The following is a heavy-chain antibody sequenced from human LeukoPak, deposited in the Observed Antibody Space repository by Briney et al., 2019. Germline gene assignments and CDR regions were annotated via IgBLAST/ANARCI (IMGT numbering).Heavy chain of an antibody. Sequence: PGGSLRLSCAASGFPFSSYSMNWVRQAPGKGLEWVSSIISSSSYIYYADSVKGRFTISRDNAKNSLYLQMNSLRAEDTAVYYCARVRFLEWSDLFDYWGQGTLVTVSS. D-gene: IGHD3-3*01. J-gene: IGHJ4*02. CDR2: IISSSSYI. CDR3: ARVRFLEWSDLFDY. V-gene: IGHV3-21*01. CDR1: GFPFSSYS.